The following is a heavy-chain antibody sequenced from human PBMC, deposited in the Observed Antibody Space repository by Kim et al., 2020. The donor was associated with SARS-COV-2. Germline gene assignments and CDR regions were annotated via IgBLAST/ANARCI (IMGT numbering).Heavy chain of an antibody. V-gene: IGHV3-33*06. CDR1: GFTFSSYG. CDR3: AKVSGNELLWFGESDWYFDL. J-gene: IGHJ2*01. CDR2: IWYDGSNK. Sequence: GGSLRLSCAASGFTFSSYGMHWVRQAPGKGLEWVAVIWYDGSNKYYADSVKGRFTISRDNSKNTLYLQMNSLRAEDTAVYYCAKVSGNELLWFGESDWYFDLWGRGTLVTVSS. D-gene: IGHD3-10*01.